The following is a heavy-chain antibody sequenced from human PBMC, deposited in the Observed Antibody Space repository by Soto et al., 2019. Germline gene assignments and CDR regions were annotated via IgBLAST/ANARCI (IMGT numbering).Heavy chain of an antibody. CDR2: LSAGNGNT. J-gene: IGHJ5*02. D-gene: IGHD5-18*01. CDR1: GYTFPSYA. V-gene: IGHV1-3*01. CDR3: ARDLGYSYGSVWLAP. Sequence: ASVKVSCKASGYTFPSYAIHWVRQAAGQRLDWLGWLSAGNGNTKYSQKFRGRVTITRDTSASTAYMELSSLRTEDTAAYYCARDLGYSYGSVWLAPGGQGTVV.